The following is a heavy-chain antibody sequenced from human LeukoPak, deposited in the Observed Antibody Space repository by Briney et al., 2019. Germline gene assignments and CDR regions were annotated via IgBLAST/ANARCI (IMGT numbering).Heavy chain of an antibody. D-gene: IGHD3-3*01. Sequence: ASVKVSCKASGYTFTSYGISWVRQAPGQGLEWMGWISAYNGNTNYAQKLQGRVTMTTDTSTSTAYMELRSLGSDDTAVYYCARDGYHDFWSGYYTGGYYYYYMDVWGKGATVTVSS. CDR1: GYTFTSYG. CDR2: ISAYNGNT. V-gene: IGHV1-18*01. CDR3: ARDGYHDFWSGYYTGGYYYYYMDV. J-gene: IGHJ6*03.